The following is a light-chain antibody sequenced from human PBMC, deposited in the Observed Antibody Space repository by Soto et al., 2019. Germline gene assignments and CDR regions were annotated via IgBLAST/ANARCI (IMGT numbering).Light chain of an antibody. CDR3: QQLNGYPFT. CDR1: QGINSY. J-gene: IGKJ3*01. CDR2: AAS. Sequence: IKLTQSPSSLSASVGDRVTITCRASQGINSYLAWYQQKSGKAPKLLIYAASTLQSGVPSRFSGSGSGTDFTLTISSLQPEDFATYYCQQLNGYPFTFGPGTKVDIK. V-gene: IGKV1-9*01.